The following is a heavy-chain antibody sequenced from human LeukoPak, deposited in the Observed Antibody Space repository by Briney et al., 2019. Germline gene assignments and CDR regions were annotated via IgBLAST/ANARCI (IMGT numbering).Heavy chain of an antibody. J-gene: IGHJ5*02. CDR3: ARRIAAFDP. V-gene: IGHV3-48*01. D-gene: IGHD6-13*01. CDR2: ISSSSSTI. CDR1: GFTFSSYS. Sequence: GGSLRLSCAASGFTFSSYSMNWVRQAPGKGLEWVSYISSSSSTIYYADSVKGRFTISRDNAKNSLYLQMSSLRAEDTAVYYCARRIAAFDPWGQGTLVTVSS.